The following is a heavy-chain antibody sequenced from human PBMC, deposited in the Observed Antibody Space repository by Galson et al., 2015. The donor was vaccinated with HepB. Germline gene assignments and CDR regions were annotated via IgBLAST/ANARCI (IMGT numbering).Heavy chain of an antibody. Sequence: SLRLSCAASGFTFSSYSMNWVRQAPGKGLEWVSSISSSSSYIYYADSVKGRFTISRDNAKNSLYLQMNSLRAEDTAVYYCARDYDFWSGYYTWDFDYWGQGTLVTVSS. CDR3: ARDYDFWSGYYTWDFDY. CDR1: GFTFSSYS. J-gene: IGHJ4*02. D-gene: IGHD3-3*01. V-gene: IGHV3-21*01. CDR2: ISSSSSYI.